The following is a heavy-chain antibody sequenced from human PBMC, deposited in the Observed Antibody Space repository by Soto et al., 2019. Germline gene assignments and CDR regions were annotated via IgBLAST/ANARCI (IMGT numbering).Heavy chain of an antibody. CDR2: IYSGGST. CDR3: ARDSVVATISGYYYGMDV. J-gene: IGHJ6*02. CDR1: GFTVSSNY. D-gene: IGHD5-12*01. Sequence: LRLSCAASGFTVSSNYMSWVRQAPGKGLEWVSVIYSGGSTYYADSVKGRFTISRDNSKNTLYLQMNSLRAEDTAVYYCARDSVVATISGYYYGMDVWGQGTTVTVSS. V-gene: IGHV3-53*01.